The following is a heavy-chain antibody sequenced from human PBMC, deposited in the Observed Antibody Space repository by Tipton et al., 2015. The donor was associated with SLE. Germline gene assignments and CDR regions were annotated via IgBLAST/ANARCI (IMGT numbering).Heavy chain of an antibody. Sequence: TLSLTCTVSGGSISSHYWSWIRQPPGKGLEWIGYIYYSGSTNYKPSLKSRVTISVDTSKNQFSLKVSSVTAADTAVYYCARVNGSGSSPPGTYYYYGMDVWGQGTTVTVSS. V-gene: IGHV4-59*11. CDR3: ARVNGSGSSPPGTYYYYGMDV. CDR1: GGSISSHY. J-gene: IGHJ6*02. CDR2: IYYSGST. D-gene: IGHD3-10*01.